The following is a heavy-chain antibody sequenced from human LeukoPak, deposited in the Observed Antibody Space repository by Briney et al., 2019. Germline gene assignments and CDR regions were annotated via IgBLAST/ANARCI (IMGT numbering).Heavy chain of an antibody. D-gene: IGHD3-3*01. J-gene: IGHJ4*02. CDR2: ISAYNGNT. CDR1: GGTFISYA. Sequence: GASVKVSCKASGGTFISYAISWVRQAPGQGLEWMGWISAYNGNTNYAQKLQGRVTMTTDTSTSTAYMELRSLRSDDTAVYYCARNGATYYDFWSGYYTLDYWGQGTLVTVS. CDR3: ARNGATYYDFWSGYYTLDY. V-gene: IGHV1-18*01.